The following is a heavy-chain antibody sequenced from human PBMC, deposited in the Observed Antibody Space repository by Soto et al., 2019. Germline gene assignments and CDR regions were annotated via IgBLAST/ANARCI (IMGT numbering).Heavy chain of an antibody. V-gene: IGHV1-58*01. CDR2: IVVGSGNT. CDR1: GFTFTSSA. CDR3: AADRMGTPYYYGSGSYYNRQPYYYYGMDV. D-gene: IGHD3-10*01. J-gene: IGHJ6*02. Sequence: VASVKVSCKASGFTFTSSAVQWVRQARGQRLEWIGWIVVGSGNTNYAQKFQERVTITRDMSTSTAYMELSSLRSEDTAVYYCAADRMGTPYYYGSGSYYNRQPYYYYGMDVWGQGTTVTVSS.